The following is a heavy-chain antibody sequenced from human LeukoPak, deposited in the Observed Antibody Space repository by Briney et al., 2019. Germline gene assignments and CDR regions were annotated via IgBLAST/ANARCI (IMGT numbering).Heavy chain of an antibody. J-gene: IGHJ5*02. CDR3: ARVGNGQWLYEAYNWFDP. V-gene: IGHV4-61*05. D-gene: IGHD6-19*01. Sequence: PSETLSLTCTVSGGSISSSSYYWGWIRQPPGKGLEWIGYIYYSGSTNYNPSLKSRVTISVDTSKNQFSLKLSSVTAADTAVYYCARVGNGQWLYEAYNWFDPWGQGTLVTVSS. CDR2: IYYSGST. CDR1: GGSISSSSYY.